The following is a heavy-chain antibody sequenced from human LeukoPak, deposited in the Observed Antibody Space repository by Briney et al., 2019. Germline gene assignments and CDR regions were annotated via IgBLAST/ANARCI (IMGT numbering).Heavy chain of an antibody. V-gene: IGHV4-38-2*02. CDR3: ARLFSPFDY. Sequence: SETLSLTCTVSGYSISSGYYWGWIRQPPGKGLEWIGSIYYSGSIYYNPSLKSRVTISVDTSKNQFSLKLSSVTAADTAVYYCARLFSPFDYWGQGTLVTVSS. CDR2: IYYSGSI. J-gene: IGHJ4*02. D-gene: IGHD2/OR15-2a*01. CDR1: GYSISSGYY.